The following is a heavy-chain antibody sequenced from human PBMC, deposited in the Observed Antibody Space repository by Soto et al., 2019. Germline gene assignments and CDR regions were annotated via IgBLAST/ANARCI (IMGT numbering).Heavy chain of an antibody. D-gene: IGHD3-22*01. Sequence: SVKVSCKASGGTFSSYAISWVRQAPGQGLEWMGGIIPIFGTANYAQKFQGRVTITADESTSTAYMELSSLRSEDTAVYYCASPPYYYDSSGYWAPLDYWGQGTLVTVSS. J-gene: IGHJ4*02. V-gene: IGHV1-69*13. CDR1: GGTFSSYA. CDR2: IIPIFGTA. CDR3: ASPPYYYDSSGYWAPLDY.